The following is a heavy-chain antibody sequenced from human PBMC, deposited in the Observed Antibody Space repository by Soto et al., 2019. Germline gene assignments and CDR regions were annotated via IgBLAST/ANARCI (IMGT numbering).Heavy chain of an antibody. CDR3: ARGFFPWATTNFDY. V-gene: IGHV1-18*01. D-gene: IGHD5-12*01. CDR1: GYTFTSYG. CDR2: ISAYNGNT. Sequence: XSVKVSCKASGYTFTSYGISLVRHTPGQGLEWMGWISAYNGNTNYAQKLQGRVTMTTDTSTSTAYMELRSLRYDDTAVYYCARGFFPWATTNFDYWGQGTLVTVSS. J-gene: IGHJ4*02.